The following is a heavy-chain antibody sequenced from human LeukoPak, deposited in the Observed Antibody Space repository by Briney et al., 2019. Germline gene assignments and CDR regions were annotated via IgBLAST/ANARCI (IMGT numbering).Heavy chain of an antibody. D-gene: IGHD6-6*01. J-gene: IGHJ2*01. CDR3: ARGIKIEYSSASRNWYFDL. CDR1: GGSISSYY. CDR2: IYYSGST. Sequence: SETLSLTCTVSGGSISSYYWSWIWQPPGKGLEWIGYIYYSGSTNYNPSLKSRVTITVDTSKNQFSLKVSSVTAADTAVYYCARGIKIEYSSASRNWYFDLWGRGTLVTVSS. V-gene: IGHV4-59*08.